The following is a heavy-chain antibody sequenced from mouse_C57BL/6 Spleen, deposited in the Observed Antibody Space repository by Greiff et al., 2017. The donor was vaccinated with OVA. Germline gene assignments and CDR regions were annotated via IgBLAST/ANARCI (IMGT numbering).Heavy chain of an antibody. CDR1: GFTFSSYA. V-gene: IGHV5-4*01. Sequence: EVMLVESGGGLVKPGGSLKLSCAASGFTFSSYAMSWVRQTPEKRLEWVATISDGGSYTYYPDNVKGRFTISRDNAKNNLYLQMSHLKSEDTAMYYCARDRDYDPLLYYFDYWGQGTTLTVSS. CDR2: ISDGGSYT. D-gene: IGHD2-4*01. J-gene: IGHJ2*01. CDR3: ARDRDYDPLLYYFDY.